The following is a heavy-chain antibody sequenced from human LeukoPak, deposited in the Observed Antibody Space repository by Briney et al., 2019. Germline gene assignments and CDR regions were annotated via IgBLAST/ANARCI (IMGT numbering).Heavy chain of an antibody. CDR3: ALIFVGSLYLWFDP. CDR2: INPYSGGT. V-gene: IGHV1-2*02. D-gene: IGHD6-13*01. Sequence: GASVKVSCKASSHTFNVWHIHWERQAPGHGLESVGWINPYSGGTNYAQNFQGRVTMTRDTSVNPLYMELASQRSDDTAMYYCALIFVGSLYLWFDPWGRGALVTVSS. CDR1: SHTFNVWH. J-gene: IGHJ5*02.